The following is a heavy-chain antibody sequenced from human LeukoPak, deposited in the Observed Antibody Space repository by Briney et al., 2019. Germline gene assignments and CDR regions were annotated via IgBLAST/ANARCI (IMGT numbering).Heavy chain of an antibody. J-gene: IGHJ4*02. CDR1: GFTFSSYG. V-gene: IGHV3-30*18. CDR2: ISYDGSNK. D-gene: IGHD5-12*01. CDR3: AKDAHVDIVATIPGGY. Sequence: PGGSLRLSCAASGFTFSSYGMHWVRQAPGKGLEWVAVISYDGSNKYYADSVKGRFTISRDNSKNTLYLQMNSLRAEDTAVYYCAKDAHVDIVATIPGGYWGQGTLVTVSS.